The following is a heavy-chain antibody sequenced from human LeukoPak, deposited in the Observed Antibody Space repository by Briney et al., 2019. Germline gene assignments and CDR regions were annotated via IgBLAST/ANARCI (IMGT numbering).Heavy chain of an antibody. CDR3: ARDGGVVTPGSPI. CDR2: ISSSSSYI. CDR1: GFTFSSYS. J-gene: IGHJ3*02. V-gene: IGHV3-21*01. Sequence: GGSLRLSCAASGFTFSSYSMNWVRQAPGKGLEWVSSISSSSSYINYADSVKGRFTISRDNAKNSLYLQMNSLRAEDTAVYYCARDGGVVTPGSPIWGQGTMVTVSS. D-gene: IGHD4-23*01.